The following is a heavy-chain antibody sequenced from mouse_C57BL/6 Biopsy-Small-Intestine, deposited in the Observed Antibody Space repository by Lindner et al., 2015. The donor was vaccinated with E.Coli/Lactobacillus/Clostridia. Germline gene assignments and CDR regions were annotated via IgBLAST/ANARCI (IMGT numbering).Heavy chain of an antibody. CDR3: AREGTTVVANWYFDV. Sequence: VQLQESGAELARPGASVKLSCKASGYTFTSYGISWVKQRTGQCLEWIGEIYPRSGNTYYNEKFKGKATLTADKSSSTAYMELRSLTSEDSAVYFCAREGTTVVANWYFDVWGTGTTVTVSS. V-gene: IGHV1-81*01. CDR2: IYPRSGNT. J-gene: IGHJ1*03. CDR1: GYTFTSYG. D-gene: IGHD1-1*01.